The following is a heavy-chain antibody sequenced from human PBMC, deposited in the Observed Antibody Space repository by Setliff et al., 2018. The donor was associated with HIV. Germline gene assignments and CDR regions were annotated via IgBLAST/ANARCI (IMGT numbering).Heavy chain of an antibody. CDR2: INGNSGVT. V-gene: IGHV1-2*02. J-gene: IGHJ4*02. D-gene: IGHD3-10*01. CDR3: ARGGDDYGPGTWTSDY. CDR1: GFTFSDFY. Sequence: GASVKVSCKASGFTFSDFYVHWVRQAPGQGLEWMGWINGNSGVTNYAQKFQGRVTMTRDTSTYTAYMELTRLTSDDTAVYSCARGGDDYGPGTWTSDYWGQGTLVTVSS.